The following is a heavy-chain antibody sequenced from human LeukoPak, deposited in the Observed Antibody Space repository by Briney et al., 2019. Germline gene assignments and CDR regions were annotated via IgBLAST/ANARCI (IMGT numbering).Heavy chain of an antibody. Sequence: SETLSLTCTVSGDSISSSSYYWGWIRQPPGKGLEWIGSIYYSGSTYYNPSLKSRVTISVDTSKNQFSLKLSSVTAADTAVYYCARGVYSSSWYVNYYYYMDVWGKGTTVTVSS. CDR1: GDSISSSSYY. CDR2: IYYSGST. CDR3: ARGVYSSSWYVNYYYYMDV. V-gene: IGHV4-39*07. D-gene: IGHD6-13*01. J-gene: IGHJ6*03.